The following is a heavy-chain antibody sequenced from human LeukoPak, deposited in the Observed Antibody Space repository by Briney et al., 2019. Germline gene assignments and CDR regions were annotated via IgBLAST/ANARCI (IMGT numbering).Heavy chain of an antibody. V-gene: IGHV4-39*01. Sequence: PADTLSLTCTVSGDSISSSNYYWTWVRQPPGKGLEWIVTIHHSGTTYYSPSLKSRVTISADTPNNQFSLKLTFVSAADRAVYYCARYSRSTGFDSWGEGTQVTVSS. CDR3: ARYSRSTGFDS. J-gene: IGHJ4*02. CDR1: GDSISSSNYY. D-gene: IGHD4-11*01. CDR2: IHHSGTT.